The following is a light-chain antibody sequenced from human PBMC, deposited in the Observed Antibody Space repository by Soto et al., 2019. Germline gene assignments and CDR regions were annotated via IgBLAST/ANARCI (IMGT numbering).Light chain of an antibody. CDR2: EVS. CDR1: SSDIGGSKS. V-gene: IGLV2-14*03. CDR3: ASNTPTWV. Sequence: QSVMTQPASVSGSPGQSISVSCTGTSSDIGGSKSVSWYQQHQGKAPKLIIYEVSKRPSGISNRFSGSKSANTASLTISGIQADDEADYFCASNTPTWVFGGGTKLTVL. J-gene: IGLJ3*02.